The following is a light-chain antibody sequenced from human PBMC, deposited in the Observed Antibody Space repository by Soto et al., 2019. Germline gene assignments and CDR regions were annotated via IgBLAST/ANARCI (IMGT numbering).Light chain of an antibody. CDR3: QQYHTSSIT. V-gene: IGKV1-5*01. CDR1: QGLNND. J-gene: IGKJ5*01. Sequence: DIQMTQSPSTLSASVGDRVTITCRASQGLNNDLAWYQQKPGKAPNLLIYDASTLEHGVPSRFSGTGSGTEFTLTISSLQPDDFASYYCQQYHTSSITFGQGTRLEIK. CDR2: DAS.